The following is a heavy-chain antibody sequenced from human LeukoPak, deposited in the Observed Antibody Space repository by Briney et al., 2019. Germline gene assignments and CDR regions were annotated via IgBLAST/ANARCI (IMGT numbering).Heavy chain of an antibody. V-gene: IGHV1-46*01. CDR2: INPSGGST. J-gene: IGHJ4*02. CDR1: GYTFTSYY. D-gene: IGHD3-3*01. CDR3: ARGVFSGPQDY. Sequence: ASVKVSCKASGYTFTSYYMHWVRQAPGQGLEWMGIINPSGGSTSYAQKFQGRVTITADKSTSTAYMELSSLRSEDTAVYYCARGVFSGPQDYWGQGTLVTVSS.